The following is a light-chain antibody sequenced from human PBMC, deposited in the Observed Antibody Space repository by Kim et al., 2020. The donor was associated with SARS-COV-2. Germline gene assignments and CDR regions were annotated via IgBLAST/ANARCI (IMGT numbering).Light chain of an antibody. Sequence: LSPGERDTPSGRASQVVSSGYLAWYQQKPGQSPRLLIYGASSRATGIPDRFSGSGSGTDFTLTISRLGPEDFAVYYCQQNGRSLTFGQRTKVDIK. J-gene: IGKJ1*01. CDR3: QQNGRSLT. CDR1: QVVSSGY. V-gene: IGKV3-20*01. CDR2: GAS.